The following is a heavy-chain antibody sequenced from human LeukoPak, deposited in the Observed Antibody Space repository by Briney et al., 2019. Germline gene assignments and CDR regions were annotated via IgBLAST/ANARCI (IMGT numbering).Heavy chain of an antibody. J-gene: IGHJ4*02. D-gene: IGHD5-18*01. CDR1: GIKLSNYG. CDR3: AKDGPPAGASYGLIDY. Sequence: GGSLRLSCVVSGIKLSNYGMSWVRQAPGKGLEWVSGIREAGGGTKYADSVKGRFTISRDNSKNTLYLQMNSLRAEDTAVYYCAKDGPPAGASYGLIDYWGQGTLVTVSS. V-gene: IGHV3-23*01. CDR2: IREAGGGT.